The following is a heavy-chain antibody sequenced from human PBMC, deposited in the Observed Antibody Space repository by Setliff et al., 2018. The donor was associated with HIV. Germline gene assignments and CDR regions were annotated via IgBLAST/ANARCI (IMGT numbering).Heavy chain of an antibody. D-gene: IGHD1-26*01. CDR3: ARTRAPYFFDF. Sequence: SETLSLTCTVSGDSIITYYWTWIRQPPGKGLEWIGYIHHSGSSDYTPSLRSRVTMSVDTSKNQFSLKLTSVTAADAAVYFCARTRAPYFFDFWGQGAQVTVSS. CDR1: GDSIITYY. CDR2: IHHSGSS. J-gene: IGHJ4*02. V-gene: IGHV4-59*08.